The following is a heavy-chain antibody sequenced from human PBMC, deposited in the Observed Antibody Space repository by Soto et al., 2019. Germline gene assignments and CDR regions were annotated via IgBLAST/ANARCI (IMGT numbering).Heavy chain of an antibody. CDR1: GGSISSYY. CDR3: ARGDFWSQGFDP. CDR2: IYYSGST. D-gene: IGHD3-3*01. J-gene: IGHJ5*02. Sequence: SETLSLTCTVSGGSISSYYWSWIRQPPGKGLEWIGYIYYSGSTNYNPSLKSRVTISVDTSKNQFSLKLSSVTAADTAVYYCARGDFWSQGFDPWGQGTLVTVSS. V-gene: IGHV4-59*01.